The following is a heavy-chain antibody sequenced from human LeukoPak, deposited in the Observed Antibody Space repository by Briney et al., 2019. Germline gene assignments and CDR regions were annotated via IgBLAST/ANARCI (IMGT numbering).Heavy chain of an antibody. CDR2: INHSGST. Sequence: NPSETLSLTCAVYGGSFSGYYWSWIRQPPGKGLEWIGEINHSGSTNYNPSPKSRVTISVDTSKNQFSLKLSSVTAAVTAVYYCARRPGSRKFDYWGQGTLVTVSS. CDR1: GGSFSGYY. V-gene: IGHV4-34*01. CDR3: ARRPGSRKFDY. J-gene: IGHJ4*02. D-gene: IGHD2-15*01.